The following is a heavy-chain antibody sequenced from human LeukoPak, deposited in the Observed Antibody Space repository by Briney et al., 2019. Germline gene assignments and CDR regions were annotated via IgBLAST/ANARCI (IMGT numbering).Heavy chain of an antibody. CDR3: ARSGSYPEGGLDY. J-gene: IGHJ4*02. Sequence: GGSLRLSCAASGFTFSSYGMSWVRQAPGKGLEWVSSISSSSSYIYYADSVKGRFTISRDNAKNSLYLQMNSLRAEDTAVYYCARSGSYPEGGLDYWGQGTLVTVSS. CDR1: GFTFSSYG. V-gene: IGHV3-21*01. CDR2: ISSSSSYI. D-gene: IGHD1-26*01.